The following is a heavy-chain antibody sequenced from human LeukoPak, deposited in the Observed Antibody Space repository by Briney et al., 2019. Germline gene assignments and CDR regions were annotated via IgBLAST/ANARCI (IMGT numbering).Heavy chain of an antibody. CDR3: ASYSSSWLMYYFDY. CDR1: GFTFSSYW. J-gene: IGHJ4*02. D-gene: IGHD6-13*01. Sequence: AGGSLRLSCAASGFTFSSYWMHWVRQAPGKGLVWVSRINSDGSSTSYADSVKGRFTISRDNAKNTLYLQMNSLRAEDTAVYYCASYSSSWLMYYFDYWGQGTLVTVSS. V-gene: IGHV3-74*01. CDR2: INSDGSST.